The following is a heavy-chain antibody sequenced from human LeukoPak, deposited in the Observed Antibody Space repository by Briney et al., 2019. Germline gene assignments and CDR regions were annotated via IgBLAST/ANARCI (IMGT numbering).Heavy chain of an antibody. CDR1: GFTFSSYA. V-gene: IGHV3-23*01. CDR2: ISGGGGST. CDR3: AKVRQLVRGAFDI. Sequence: GGSLRLSCAASGFTFSSYAMSWVRQAPGKGLEWVSAISGGGGSTYYADSVKGRFTISRGNSKNTLYLQMNSLGAEETAVYYCAKVRQLVRGAFDIWGQGTMVTVSS. D-gene: IGHD6-13*01. J-gene: IGHJ3*02.